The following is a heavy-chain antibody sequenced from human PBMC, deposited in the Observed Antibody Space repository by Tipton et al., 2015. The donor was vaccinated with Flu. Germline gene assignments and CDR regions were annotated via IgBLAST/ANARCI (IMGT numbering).Heavy chain of an antibody. CDR3: ARDLWNDRRVYYYYGVDV. D-gene: IGHD1-1*01. Sequence: LRLSCTVSGGSISSYYWSWVRQPPGKGLEWIGYISYSGSTNYNPSLKSRVTISVDTSKNQLSLKVSSVTAADTAVYYCARDLWNDRRVYYYYGVDVWGRGTTVTVSS. J-gene: IGHJ6*02. V-gene: IGHV4-59*01. CDR2: ISYSGST. CDR1: GGSISSYY.